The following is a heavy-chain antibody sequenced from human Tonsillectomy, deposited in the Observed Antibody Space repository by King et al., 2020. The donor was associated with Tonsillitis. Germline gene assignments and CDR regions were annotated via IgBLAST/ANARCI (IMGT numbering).Heavy chain of an antibody. V-gene: IGHV3-30*02. J-gene: IGHJ4*02. D-gene: IGHD2-15*01. Sequence: VQLVESGGGVVQPGGSLRLSCAASGFTFSSYGMHWVRQAPGKGLEWVAFIRYDGINKYYADSVKGRFTISRDNSKNTLYLQMNSLRVEDTAVYYCAKDFARIPGFFDYWGQGTLVTVSS. CDR3: AKDFARIPGFFDY. CDR2: IRYDGINK. CDR1: GFTFSSYG.